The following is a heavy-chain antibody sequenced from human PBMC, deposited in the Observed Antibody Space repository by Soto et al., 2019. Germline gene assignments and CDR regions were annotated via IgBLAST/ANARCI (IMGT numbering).Heavy chain of an antibody. J-gene: IGHJ5*01. Sequence: QVQLLESGPGLVKPSQTLSLTCSVSGDSISNLDYFWAWIRQPPGQALEYIGYIYKSATTYYNPSFESRVAISLDTSKSQFSLNVTSVNARDPGVYFCGRGPYCLNGRLFPNWFESWGQGALVTVSS. CDR3: GRGPYCLNGRLFPNWFES. CDR1: GDSISNLDYF. D-gene: IGHD2-21*01. CDR2: IYKSATT. V-gene: IGHV4-30-4*01.